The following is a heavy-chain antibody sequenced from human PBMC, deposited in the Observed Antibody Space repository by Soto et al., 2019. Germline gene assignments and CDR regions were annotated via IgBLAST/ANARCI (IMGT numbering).Heavy chain of an antibody. CDR2: VYNSGST. CDR1: GGSISSNY. D-gene: IGHD6-13*01. Sequence: PSETLSLTCTVSGGSISSNYWTWIRQPPGKGLEWIGYVYNSGSTNYNPALKRRVTISEDTSKSQFSLKVNPMTAADTAVYYCARYRREAVAGYTLDNWGQGILVTVSS. J-gene: IGHJ4*02. V-gene: IGHV4-59*01. CDR3: ARYRREAVAGYTLDN.